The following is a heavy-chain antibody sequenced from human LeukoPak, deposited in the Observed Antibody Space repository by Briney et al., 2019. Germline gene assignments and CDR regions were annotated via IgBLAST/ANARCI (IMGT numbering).Heavy chain of an antibody. CDR2: ISYGGSNK. CDR1: GFIFSSYA. CDR3: ARDYYGSGTYACIY. V-gene: IGHV3-30-3*01. J-gene: IGHJ4*02. D-gene: IGHD3-10*01. Sequence: GSSLILYCAASGFIFSSYAMHWFRQAPGQGLELLAVISYGGSNKYYADSVKGRFTISRDNSKNTLYLQMNSLRAEDTAVYYCARDYYGSGTYACIYWGQGTLVTVSS.